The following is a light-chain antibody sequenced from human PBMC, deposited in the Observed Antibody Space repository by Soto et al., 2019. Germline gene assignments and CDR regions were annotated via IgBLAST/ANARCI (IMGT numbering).Light chain of an antibody. V-gene: IGKV3-20*01. CDR3: QLYSTSLFT. Sequence: EIVLTQSPGTLYLSPGEIATLSFMSNQYINSIYLAWYQQKPGQAPRLLIYGASSRATGIPDRFSGSGYGTDFTLTISRLEPEDFAVYYCQLYSTSLFTFAQGTLLEIK. CDR2: GAS. CDR1: QYINSIY. J-gene: IGKJ5*01.